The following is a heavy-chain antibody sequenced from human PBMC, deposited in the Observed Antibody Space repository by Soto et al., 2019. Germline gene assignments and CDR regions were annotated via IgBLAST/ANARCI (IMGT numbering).Heavy chain of an antibody. Sequence: QVQLVESGGGVVQPGRSLRLSCAASGFTFSSYGMHWVRQAPGKGLEWVAVISYDGSKKYYADSVRGRFTISRDNSKNTLHLQMNSLRPDATAVYYCADEVGLDYWGQGTLVTVSS. CDR1: GFTFSSYG. J-gene: IGHJ4*02. D-gene: IGHD2-15*01. CDR2: ISYDGSKK. CDR3: ADEVGLDY. V-gene: IGHV3-30*18.